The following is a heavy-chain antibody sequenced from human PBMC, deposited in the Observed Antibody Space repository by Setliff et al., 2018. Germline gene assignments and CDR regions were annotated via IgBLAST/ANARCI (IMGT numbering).Heavy chain of an antibody. CDR3: ARRMWELRSDAFDI. Sequence: VKVSCKASGYTFTSYYMHWVRQAPGQGLEWMGIINPSGGSTNYAQKFQGRVTMTRDTSTSTVYMELSSLRSEDTALYYCARRMWELRSDAFDIWGQGTMVTVSS. CDR1: GYTFTSYY. D-gene: IGHD1-26*01. J-gene: IGHJ3*02. CDR2: INPSGGST. V-gene: IGHV1-46*01.